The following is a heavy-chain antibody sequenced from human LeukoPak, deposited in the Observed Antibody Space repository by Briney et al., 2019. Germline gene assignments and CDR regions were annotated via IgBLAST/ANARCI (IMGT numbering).Heavy chain of an antibody. Sequence: SLRLSCAASGFTFDDYAMHWARQAPEKGLEWVSGISWNSGSIGYADSAKGRFTISRDNAKNSLYLQMNSLRAEDMALYYCAKDIGSSWYDLYYFDYWGQGTLVTVSS. CDR2: ISWNSGSI. J-gene: IGHJ4*02. V-gene: IGHV3-9*03. CDR1: GFTFDDYA. D-gene: IGHD6-13*01. CDR3: AKDIGSSWYDLYYFDY.